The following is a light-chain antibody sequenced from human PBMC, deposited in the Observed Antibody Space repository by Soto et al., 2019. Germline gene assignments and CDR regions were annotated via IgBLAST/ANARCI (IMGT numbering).Light chain of an antibody. J-gene: IGKJ5*01. Sequence: EIVMTQSPATLSVSPGGRTTLSCRASQSISDTLAWYQQKPGQAPRLLIYDASVRATGTPARFSGSGSGTDFTLTISSLEPEDFALYYCQQRSTWPTFGQGTRLEI. CDR2: DAS. CDR1: QSISDT. CDR3: QQRSTWPT. V-gene: IGKV3-11*01.